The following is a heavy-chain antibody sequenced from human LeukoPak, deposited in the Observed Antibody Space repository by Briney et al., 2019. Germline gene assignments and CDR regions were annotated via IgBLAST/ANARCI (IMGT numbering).Heavy chain of an antibody. CDR2: VDPSDSYT. D-gene: IGHD4-17*01. CDR3: ARHSFLGPPHDYGDYPNYYGMDV. CDR1: GYSFTSYW. V-gene: IGHV5-10-1*01. Sequence: GESLKISCKGSGYSFTSYWISWVRQMPGKGLEWMGRVDPSDSYTNYSPSFQGHVTISADKSISTAYLQWSSLKASDTAMYYCARHSFLGPPHDYGDYPNYYGMDVWGQGTTVTVSS. J-gene: IGHJ6*02.